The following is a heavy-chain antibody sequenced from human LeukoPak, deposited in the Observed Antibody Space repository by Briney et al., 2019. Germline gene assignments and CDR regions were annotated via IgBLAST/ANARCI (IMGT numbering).Heavy chain of an antibody. CDR2: IYTGGRT. V-gene: IGHV3-53*01. CDR1: GFTVSGNY. CDR3: AREGLAAARQFFDY. J-gene: IGHJ4*02. Sequence: GGSLRLSCAASGFTVSGNYMFWVRQAPGKGLEWVSAIYTGGRTHYADSVKGRFSISRDNSKNTLFLQMNSLRAEDTAVYYCAREGLAAARQFFDYWGPGALVPVSS. D-gene: IGHD6-13*01.